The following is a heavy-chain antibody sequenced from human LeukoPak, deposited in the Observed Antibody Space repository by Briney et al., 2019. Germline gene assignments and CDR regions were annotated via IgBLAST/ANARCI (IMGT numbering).Heavy chain of an antibody. CDR3: ARDLYSSRTNDAFVI. V-gene: IGHV4-39*07. D-gene: IGHD6-13*01. CDR1: GGSIRSTSYY. CDR2: IYYGGNT. Sequence: SETLSLTCTVSGGSIRSTSYYWGWIRQPPGKGLEWIGSIYYGGNTYYNPSLKSRVTISVDTSKNQFSLKLSSVTAADTAVYYCARDLYSSRTNDAFVIWGQGTMVTVSS. J-gene: IGHJ3*02.